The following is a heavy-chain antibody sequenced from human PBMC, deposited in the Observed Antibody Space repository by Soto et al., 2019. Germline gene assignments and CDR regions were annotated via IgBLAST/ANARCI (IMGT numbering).Heavy chain of an antibody. CDR3: VRGYGDYEGFRY. V-gene: IGHV3-21*01. J-gene: IGHJ4*02. D-gene: IGHD4-17*01. CDR2: ISSNGAHP. Sequence: GGSLRLSCTAFTNYSVNWVRQAPGKGLEWVSSISSNGAHPYYGDSVRGRFTISRDSAKNSVDLQMNSLRAEDTAVYYCVRGYGDYEGFRYWGQGTRVTVSS. CDR1: TNYS.